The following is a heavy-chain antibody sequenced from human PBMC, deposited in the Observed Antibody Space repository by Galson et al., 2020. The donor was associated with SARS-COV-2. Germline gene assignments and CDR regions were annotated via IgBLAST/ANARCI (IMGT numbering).Heavy chain of an antibody. D-gene: IGHD2-15*01. J-gene: IGHJ4*02. V-gene: IGHV2-70*11. CDR2: IDWDGDK. Sequence: ESGPTLVKPTQTLTLTCTFSGFSLTTSGMCVNWIRQPPGKALEWLARIDWDGDKYYSTSLKTRLTISKDTSKNQVVLTMTDMDPVDTAKYYWARSERRGCRGNYWGKGTRVTGSP. CDR3: ARSERRGCRGNY. CDR1: GFSLTTSGMC.